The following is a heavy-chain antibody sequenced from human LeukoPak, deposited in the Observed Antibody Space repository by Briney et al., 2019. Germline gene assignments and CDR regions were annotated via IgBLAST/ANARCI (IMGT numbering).Heavy chain of an antibody. J-gene: IGHJ4*02. CDR2: ISGGSRTI. V-gene: IGHV3-11*01. CDR1: GFTFSDYY. CDR3: ARAGQSDY. Sequence: PGGSLRLSCAASGFTFSDYYMSWIRQAPGKGLEWLSSISGGSRTINYADSVKGRFTTSRDNAKNSLCLQLNSLRADDTAVYYCARAGQSDYWGQGTLVTVSS.